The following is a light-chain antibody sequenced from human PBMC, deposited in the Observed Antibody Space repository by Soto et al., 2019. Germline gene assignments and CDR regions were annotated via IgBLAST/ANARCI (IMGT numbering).Light chain of an antibody. CDR3: QQRSNWTPLT. CDR1: QSVSSSY. V-gene: IGKV3D-20*02. Sequence: EIVLTQSPGTLPLSPGERATLSCRASQSVSSSYLAWYQQKPGQAPRLLIYGASSRATGIPDRFSGSGSGTDFTLTISRLEPEDFAVYYCQQRSNWTPLTFGGGTKVDIK. J-gene: IGKJ4*01. CDR2: GAS.